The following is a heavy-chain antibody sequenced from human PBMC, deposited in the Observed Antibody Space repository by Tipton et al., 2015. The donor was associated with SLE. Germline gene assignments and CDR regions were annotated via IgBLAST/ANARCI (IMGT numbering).Heavy chain of an antibody. CDR2: IYYSGST. Sequence: GLVKPSETLSLTCTVSGGSVSSSSYYWGWIRQPPGMGLEWIGSIYYSGSTYYNPSLKSRVTISVDTSKNQFSLKLSSVTAADTAVYYCARLGYDFWSGYYSPGYFDYWGQGTLVTVSS. CDR3: ARLGYDFWSGYYSPGYFDY. V-gene: IGHV4-39*01. D-gene: IGHD3-3*01. J-gene: IGHJ4*02. CDR1: GGSVSSSSYY.